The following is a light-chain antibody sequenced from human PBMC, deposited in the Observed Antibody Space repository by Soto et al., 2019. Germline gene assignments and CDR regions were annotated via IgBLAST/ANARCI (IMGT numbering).Light chain of an antibody. J-gene: IGKJ1*01. Sequence: EILLRQSPGTQSLSPGDRATLSCRARQSVSSYLAGYQQKPGQAPRLLIYDASNRATGIPARFSGSGSGTDFTLTISSLEPEDFAVYYCQQRSKWPPTWTFGQGTKVDI. V-gene: IGKV3-11*01. CDR3: QQRSKWPPTWT. CDR1: QSVSSY. CDR2: DAS.